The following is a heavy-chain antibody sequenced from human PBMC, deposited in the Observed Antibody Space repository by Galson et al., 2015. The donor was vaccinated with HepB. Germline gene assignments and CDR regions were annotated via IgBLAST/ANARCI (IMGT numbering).Heavy chain of an antibody. CDR2: ITSSGGNS. V-gene: IGHV3-23*01. CDR1: GFTFTRYA. Sequence: LRLSCAASGFTFTRYAMTWVRQAPGKGLEWVSSITSSGGNSYFADSVKGRFTISRDNSKNTVLLQLNSLRAEDTAVYYCAKDGIMVAANPYHFHYWGQGTLVTVSS. D-gene: IGHD2-15*01. J-gene: IGHJ4*02. CDR3: AKDGIMVAANPYHFHY.